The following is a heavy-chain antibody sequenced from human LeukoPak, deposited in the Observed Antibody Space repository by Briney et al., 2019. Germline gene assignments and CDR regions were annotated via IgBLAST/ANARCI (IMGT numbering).Heavy chain of an antibody. CDR2: ISAYNGNT. Sequence: ASVKVSCKASGYTFTSYGISWVRQAPGQGLEWMGWISAYNGNTNYAQKLQGRVTMTTDTSTSTAYMELRSLRSDDTAVYYCARDGTGGYYYDGSGYWYFDLWGRGTLVTVSS. J-gene: IGHJ2*01. CDR1: GYTFTSYG. CDR3: ARDGTGGYYYDGSGYWYFDL. V-gene: IGHV1-18*01. D-gene: IGHD3-22*01.